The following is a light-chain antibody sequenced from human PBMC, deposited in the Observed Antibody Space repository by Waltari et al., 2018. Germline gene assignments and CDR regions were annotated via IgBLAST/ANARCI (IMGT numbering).Light chain of an antibody. CDR1: QNISNY. CDR2: SAS. J-gene: IGKJ1*01. CDR3: QQSYSTQT. Sequence: DIQMTQSPSSLSASVGDRVTITCRASQNISNYVNWYQQKPGKAPKLLIYSASTLQSGVPSRFSGSRYGTDFTLTISSLQPEDFATYYCQQSYSTQTFGQGTKVEVK. V-gene: IGKV1-39*01.